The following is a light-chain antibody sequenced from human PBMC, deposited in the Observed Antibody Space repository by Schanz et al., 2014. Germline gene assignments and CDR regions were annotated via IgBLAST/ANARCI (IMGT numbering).Light chain of an antibody. CDR3: SSYAGSNRV. J-gene: IGLJ2*01. V-gene: IGLV2-11*01. CDR2: NVN. Sequence: QSALTQPRSVSGSPGQSVTISCTGTNSDVGGYDYVSWYQQHPGKAPKLLIYNVNERPSGVPDRFSGSKSGNTASLTVSGLQAEDEADYYCSSYAGSNRVFGGGTKLTVL. CDR1: NSDVGGYDY.